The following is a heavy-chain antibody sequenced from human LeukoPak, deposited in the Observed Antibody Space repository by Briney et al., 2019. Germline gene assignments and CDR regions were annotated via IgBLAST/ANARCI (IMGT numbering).Heavy chain of an antibody. CDR3: ARGPTRYDFWSGREPYYFDY. CDR2: ILYDGSNK. V-gene: IGHV3-30*03. D-gene: IGHD3-3*01. J-gene: IGHJ4*02. Sequence: GGSLRLSCAASGFTFSSYGMHWVRQAPGKGLEWVAVILYDGSNKYYADSEKGRFTISRDNSKNTLYLQMNSLRAEDTAVYYCARGPTRYDFWSGREPYYFDYWGQGTLVTVSS. CDR1: GFTFSSYG.